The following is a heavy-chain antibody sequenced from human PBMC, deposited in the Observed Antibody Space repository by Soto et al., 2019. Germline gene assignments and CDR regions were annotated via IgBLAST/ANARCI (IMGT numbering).Heavy chain of an antibody. CDR3: ARSAFVVVPAAKEYYFDY. J-gene: IGHJ4*02. Sequence: RGESLKISCKGSGYSFTSYWIGWVRQMPGKGLEWMGIIYPGDSDTRYSPSFQGQVTISADKSTSTAYLQWSSLKASDTAMYYCARSAFVVVPAAKEYYFDYWGQGTLVTVSS. CDR1: GYSFTSYW. D-gene: IGHD2-2*01. V-gene: IGHV5-51*01. CDR2: IYPGDSDT.